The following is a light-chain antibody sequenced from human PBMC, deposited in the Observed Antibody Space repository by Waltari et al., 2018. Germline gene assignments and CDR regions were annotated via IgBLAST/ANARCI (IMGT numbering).Light chain of an antibody. J-gene: IGLJ2*01. CDR3: SSYAGSSKGV. CDR1: SSDVGNYKR. Sequence: QSALTQPASVSGSPGQSITISCTGTSSDVGNYKRVSWYQQHPGKAPKLMIYAVGKLHSGVADRFSGSKAGDMASLTISGLQPEDEAEYFCSSYAGSSKGVFGGGTKVTVL. V-gene: IGLV2-23*02. CDR2: AVG.